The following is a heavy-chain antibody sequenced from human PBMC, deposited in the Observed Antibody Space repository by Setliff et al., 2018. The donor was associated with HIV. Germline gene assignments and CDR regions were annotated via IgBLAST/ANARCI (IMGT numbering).Heavy chain of an antibody. D-gene: IGHD2-15*01. Sequence: GGSLRLSCAASGFSFSNYWMHWVRQAPGEALVWVSHINNDATITNYADSVKGRFTISRDNAKNTLYLQMNSLGVEDTAVYYCATIWMRGGYFDSWGQGTLVTVSS. J-gene: IGHJ4*02. CDR2: INNDATIT. V-gene: IGHV3-74*01. CDR3: ATIWMRGGYFDS. CDR1: GFSFSNYW.